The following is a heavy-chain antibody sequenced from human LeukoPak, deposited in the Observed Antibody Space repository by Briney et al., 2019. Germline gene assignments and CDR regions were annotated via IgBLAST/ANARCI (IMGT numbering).Heavy chain of an antibody. Sequence: PGGSLRLSCAASGFTFSSYAMHWVRQAPGKGLEYVSAISSNGGSTYYANSVKGRFTISRDNSKNTLYLQMGSLRAEDMAVYYCARGGRSSSSWYVIYWGQGTLVTVSS. J-gene: IGHJ4*02. CDR3: ARGGRSSSSWYVIY. CDR1: GFTFSSYA. V-gene: IGHV3-64*01. D-gene: IGHD6-13*01. CDR2: ISSNGGST.